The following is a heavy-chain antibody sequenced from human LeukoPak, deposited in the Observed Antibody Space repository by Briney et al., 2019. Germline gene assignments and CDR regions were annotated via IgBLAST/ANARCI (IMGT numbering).Heavy chain of an antibody. D-gene: IGHD6-6*01. V-gene: IGHV4-4*07. CDR2: IYTSGST. J-gene: IGHJ6*03. CDR1: GGSISSYY. Sequence: SETLSLTCTVSGGSISSYYWSWIRQPAGKGLEWIGRIYTSGSTNYNPSLKSRVTMSVDTSKNQFSLKLSSVTAADTAVYYCARAPGYSSSFFDYYYYMDVWGKGTTVTVSS. CDR3: ARAPGYSSSFFDYYYYMDV.